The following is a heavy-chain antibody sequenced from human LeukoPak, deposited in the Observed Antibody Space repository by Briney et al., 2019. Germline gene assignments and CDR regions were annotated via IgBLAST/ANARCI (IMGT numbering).Heavy chain of an antibody. J-gene: IGHJ4*02. V-gene: IGHV4-30-4*02. CDR2: IYYTGST. CDR1: GGSVSSGDYY. D-gene: IGHD1-14*01. CDR3: ARAEPSRPFDY. Sequence: SETLSLTCTVSGGSVSSGDYYWSWIRQPPGKGLEWIGYIYYTGSTYYNPSLKSRITISVDMSKNQFSLNLNSVTSADTAVYYCARAEPSRPFDYWGQGTLVTVSS.